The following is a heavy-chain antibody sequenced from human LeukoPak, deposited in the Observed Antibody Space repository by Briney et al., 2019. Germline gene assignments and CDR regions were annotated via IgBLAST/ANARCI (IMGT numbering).Heavy chain of an antibody. V-gene: IGHV4-61*02. Sequence: SETLSLTCTVSGGSINSGSYYWSWIRQPAGKGLEWIGRIYTSGSTNYNPSLKSRVTISGDTSKNQFSLKLSSVTAADTAVYYCARDNRYGSGSYYSYYNMDVWGQGTTVTVSS. CDR2: IYTSGST. CDR3: ARDNRYGSGSYYSYYNMDV. D-gene: IGHD3-10*01. J-gene: IGHJ6*02. CDR1: GGSINSGSYY.